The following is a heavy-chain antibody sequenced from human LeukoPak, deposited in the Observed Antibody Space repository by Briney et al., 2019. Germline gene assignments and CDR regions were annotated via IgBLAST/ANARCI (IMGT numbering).Heavy chain of an antibody. CDR2: INHSGST. CDR1: GGSFSGYY. CDR3: ARGHDYGVAWFQH. D-gene: IGHD4-17*01. J-gene: IGHJ1*01. Sequence: SETLSLTCAVYGGSFSGYYWSWIRQPPGKGLEWIGEINHSGSTNYSPSLKSRVTISVDTSKNQFSLKLSSVTAADTAVYYCARGHDYGVAWFQHWGQGTLVTVSS. V-gene: IGHV4-34*01.